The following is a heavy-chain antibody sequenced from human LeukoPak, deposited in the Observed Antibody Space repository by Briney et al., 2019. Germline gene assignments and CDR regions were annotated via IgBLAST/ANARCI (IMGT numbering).Heavy chain of an antibody. D-gene: IGHD2-15*01. CDR1: GYTFTSYG. CDR2: ISAYNGNT. J-gene: IGHJ5*02. CDR3: ARDRRCSGGSCPVGFDP. Sequence: ASVKVSCKASGYTFTSYGISWVRQAPGQGLEWMGWISAYNGNTNYAQKFQGRVTITTDESTSTAYMELSSLRSEDTAVYYCARDRRCSGGSCPVGFDPWGQGTLVTVSS. V-gene: IGHV1-18*01.